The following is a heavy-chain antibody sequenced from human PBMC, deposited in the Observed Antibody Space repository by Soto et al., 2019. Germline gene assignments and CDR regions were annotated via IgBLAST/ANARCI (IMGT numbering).Heavy chain of an antibody. CDR2: VFYSGST. D-gene: IGHD4-17*01. Sequence: SETLSLTCTVSGGSIGNFYWSWIRQPPGKGLEWIGYVFYSGSTNYNPSLRSRVTISVDTSKNQFSLKLRSVTAADTAVYFCARVNDYGGNVADYWGQGTLVTVSS. CDR1: GGSIGNFY. J-gene: IGHJ4*02. V-gene: IGHV4-59*08. CDR3: ARVNDYGGNVADY.